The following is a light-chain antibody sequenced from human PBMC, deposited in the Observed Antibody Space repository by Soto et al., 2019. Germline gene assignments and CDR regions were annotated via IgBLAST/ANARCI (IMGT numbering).Light chain of an antibody. CDR2: GNT. CDR3: QSYDITLTVWV. CDR1: SSNIGAGYD. Sequence: QSVLTQSPSLSGAPGQRVTISCTGSSSNIGAGYDVHWYQHLPGTAPNLLIFGNTNRPSGVPDRFSGSKSGTSASLAITGLQAEDEADYYCQSYDITLTVWVFGGGTKLTVL. V-gene: IGLV1-40*01. J-gene: IGLJ3*02.